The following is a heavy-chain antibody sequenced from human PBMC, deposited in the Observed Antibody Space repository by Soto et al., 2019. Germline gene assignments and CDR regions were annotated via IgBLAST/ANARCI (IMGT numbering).Heavy chain of an antibody. CDR1: GFTFNNYA. V-gene: IGHV3-23*01. Sequence: EVQLLESGGGLVQPGGSLRLSCAASGFTFNNYAMTWVRQAPGKGLEWGSAISGGGATTSYADSVKGRFTVSRDGSKNTLYLQMSSLRAEDTALYYCENGRGGSGSLTPRVDFWGQGTLVTVSS. J-gene: IGHJ4*02. CDR3: ENGRGGSGSLTPRVDF. CDR2: ISGGGATT. D-gene: IGHD3-10*01.